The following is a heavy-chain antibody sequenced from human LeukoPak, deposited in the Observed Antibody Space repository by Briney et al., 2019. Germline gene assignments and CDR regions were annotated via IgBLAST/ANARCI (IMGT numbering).Heavy chain of an antibody. J-gene: IGHJ4*02. CDR1: GGSFSGYY. CDR3: AKNPTTVTSGHFDY. V-gene: IGHV4-34*01. D-gene: IGHD4-17*01. CDR2: INHSGST. Sequence: SETLSLTCAVYGGSFSGYYWSWIRHPPGKGLEWIGEINHSGSTNYNPSLKSRVTISVDTSKNQFSLKLSSVTAADTAVYYCAKNPTTVTSGHFDYWGQGTLVTVSS.